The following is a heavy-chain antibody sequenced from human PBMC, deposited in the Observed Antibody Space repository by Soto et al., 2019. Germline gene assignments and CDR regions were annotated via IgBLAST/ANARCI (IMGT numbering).Heavy chain of an antibody. Sequence: XTLSLLCTVSCASRSGVEWSWIRKSAGKGLEWIGRIYATGTTDYNPSLKSRVMMSVDTSKKQFSLKLRSVTAADTAVYYCVRDGTKTLRDWFDPWGQGISGTVSS. V-gene: IGHV4-4*07. CDR2: IYATGTT. J-gene: IGHJ5*02. CDR1: CASRSGVE. D-gene: IGHD1-1*01. CDR3: VRDGTKTLRDWFDP.